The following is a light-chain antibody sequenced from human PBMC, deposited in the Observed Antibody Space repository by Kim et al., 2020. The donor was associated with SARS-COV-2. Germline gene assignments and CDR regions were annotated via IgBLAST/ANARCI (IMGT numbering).Light chain of an antibody. CDR1: ELGDKY. V-gene: IGLV3-1*01. CDR3: QAWDSSTVV. J-gene: IGLJ2*01. CDR2: QDS. Sequence: VSPGQTASIICSGDELGDKYVCWYQQKPGQSPVLVIYQDSKRPSGIPERFSGSNSGNTATLTISGTQAMDEADYYCQAWDSSTVVFGGGTQLTVL.